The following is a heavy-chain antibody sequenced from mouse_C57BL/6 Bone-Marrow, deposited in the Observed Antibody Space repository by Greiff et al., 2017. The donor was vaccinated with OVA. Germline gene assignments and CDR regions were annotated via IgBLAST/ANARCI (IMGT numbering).Heavy chain of an antibody. J-gene: IGHJ2*01. D-gene: IGHD2-3*01. Sequence: QVQLKQSGAELVRPGASVKLSCKASGYTFTDYYINWVKQRPGQGLEWIARIYPGSGNTYYNEKFKGKATLTAEKSSSTAYMQLSSLTSEDSAVYFCARSRGWGLLPFDYWGQGTTLTVSS. CDR1: GYTFTDYY. V-gene: IGHV1-76*01. CDR3: ARSRGWGLLPFDY. CDR2: IYPGSGNT.